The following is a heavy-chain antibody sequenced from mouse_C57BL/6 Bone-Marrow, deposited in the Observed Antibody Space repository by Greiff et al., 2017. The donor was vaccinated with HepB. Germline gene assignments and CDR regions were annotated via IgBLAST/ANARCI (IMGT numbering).Heavy chain of an antibody. CDR1: GYTFTDYY. J-gene: IGHJ2*01. V-gene: IGHV1-76*01. CDR3: ARGGYYDYGGY. CDR2: IYPGSGNT. Sequence: VKLVESGAELVRPGASVKLPCKASGYTFTDYYINWVKQRPGQGLEWIARIYPGSGNTYYNEKFKGKATLTAEKSSSTAYMQLSSLTSEDSAVYFCARGGYYDYGGYWGQGTTLTVSS. D-gene: IGHD2-4*01.